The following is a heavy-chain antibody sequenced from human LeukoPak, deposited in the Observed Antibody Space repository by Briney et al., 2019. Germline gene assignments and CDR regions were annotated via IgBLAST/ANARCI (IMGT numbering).Heavy chain of an antibody. CDR1: GYTFTSYD. J-gene: IGHJ4*02. CDR2: MNPNSGNT. CDR3: ARGGDILTGYGY. V-gene: IGHV1-8*01. Sequence: ASVKVSCKASGYTFTSYDINWVRQATGQGLEWMGWMNPNSGNTGYAQKFQGRVTMTRNTSISTAYMELSSLRSEDTAVYYCARGGDILTGYGYWGQGTLVTVSS. D-gene: IGHD3-9*01.